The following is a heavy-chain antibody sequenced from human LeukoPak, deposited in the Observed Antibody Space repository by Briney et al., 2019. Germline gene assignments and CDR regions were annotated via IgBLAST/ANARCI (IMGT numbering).Heavy chain of an antibody. J-gene: IGHJ5*02. CDR3: ARHEYSGSYYGLSWFDP. CDR1: GGSISSSGYY. D-gene: IGHD1-26*01. Sequence: PSETLSLTCTVSGGSISSSGYYWGWIRQPPGKGLEWIASIYYSGSTYYNPSLKSRVTISVDTSKNQLSLKLTSLTAADTAVYYCARHEYSGSYYGLSWFDPWGQGTLVTVSS. V-gene: IGHV4-39*01. CDR2: IYYSGST.